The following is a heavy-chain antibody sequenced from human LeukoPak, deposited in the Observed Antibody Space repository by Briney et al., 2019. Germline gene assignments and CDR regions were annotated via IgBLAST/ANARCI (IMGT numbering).Heavy chain of an antibody. V-gene: IGHV3-7*01. CDR1: GFTFSSYW. Sequence: PGGSLRLSCAASGFTFSSYWMSWVRQAPGKGLEWVANIKQDGSEKYYVDSVKGRFTISRDNAKNSLYLQMNSLRAEDTAVYYCARGNSGSYLRAFDYWGQGTLVTVSS. D-gene: IGHD1-26*01. J-gene: IGHJ4*02. CDR3: ARGNSGSYLRAFDY. CDR2: IKQDGSEK.